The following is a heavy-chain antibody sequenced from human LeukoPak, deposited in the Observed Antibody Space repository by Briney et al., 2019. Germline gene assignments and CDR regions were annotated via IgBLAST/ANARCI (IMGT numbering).Heavy chain of an antibody. D-gene: IGHD3-10*01. CDR1: GFTFSSYA. V-gene: IGHV3-30*04. CDR3: ARAIWSGELFDWFDP. J-gene: IGHJ5*02. CDR2: ISYDGSNK. Sequence: PGRSLRLSCAASGFTFSSYAMHWVRQAPGKGLEWVAVISYDGSNKYYADSVKGRFTISRDNSKNTLYLQMNSLRAEDTAVYYCARAIWSGELFDWFDPWGQGTLVTVSS.